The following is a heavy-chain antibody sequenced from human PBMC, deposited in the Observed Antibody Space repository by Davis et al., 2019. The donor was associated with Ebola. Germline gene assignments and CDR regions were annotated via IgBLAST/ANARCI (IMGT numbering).Heavy chain of an antibody. D-gene: IGHD6-25*01. V-gene: IGHV3-48*03. CDR2: ISNTGKTI. CDR3: ARIIAASAPFDY. Sequence: GESLKISCAASGFTFSEYEMNWVRQTPGKGLEWVSYISNTGKTIYHADSVKGRFTISRDNAKNQVFLQMDSLRGEDTAVYYCARIIAASAPFDYRGQGTLVTVSS. CDR1: GFTFSEYE. J-gene: IGHJ4*02.